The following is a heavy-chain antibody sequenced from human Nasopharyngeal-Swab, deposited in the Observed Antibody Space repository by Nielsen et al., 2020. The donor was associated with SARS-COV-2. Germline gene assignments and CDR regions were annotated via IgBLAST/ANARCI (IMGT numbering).Heavy chain of an antibody. D-gene: IGHD1-26*01. CDR2: ISSSGSTI. Sequence: GESLKISCAASGFTFSDYYMSWIRQAPGKGLEWVSYISSSGSTIYYADSVKGRFTISRDNAKNSLYLQMNSLRAEDTAVYYCALMAELSIVGAYYGMDVWGQGTTVTVSS. J-gene: IGHJ6*02. CDR3: ALMAELSIVGAYYGMDV. V-gene: IGHV3-11*01. CDR1: GFTFSDYY.